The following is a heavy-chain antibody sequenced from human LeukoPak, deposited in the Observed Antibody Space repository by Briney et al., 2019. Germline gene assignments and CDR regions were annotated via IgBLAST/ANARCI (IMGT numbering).Heavy chain of an antibody. CDR2: IYTSGST. J-gene: IGHJ3*02. CDR3: ARGRGYSYGLGAFDI. Sequence: SETLSLTCTVSGASMTSCHWFWIRQPAGKGLEWIGRIYTSGSTNYNPSLKSRVTMSVDTSKNQFSLKLSSVTAADTAVYYCARGRGYSYGLGAFDIWGQGTMVTVSS. CDR1: GASMTSCH. D-gene: IGHD5-18*01. V-gene: IGHV4-4*07.